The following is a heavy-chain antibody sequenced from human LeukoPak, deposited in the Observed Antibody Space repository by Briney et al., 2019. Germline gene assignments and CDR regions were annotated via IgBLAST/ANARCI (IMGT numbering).Heavy chain of an antibody. CDR1: GYTFTSYG. Sequence: ASVKVSCKASGYTFTSYGISWLRQAPRQGLERMGWISAYNGNTNYAQQLQGRITMTTDTSTTTAYMEPRTLRSDNTAVYYCARDRPGLSFWSGYNTGDERFDYWGQGTLVTVSS. CDR2: ISAYNGNT. D-gene: IGHD3-3*01. CDR3: ARDRPGLSFWSGYNTGDERFDY. V-gene: IGHV1-18*01. J-gene: IGHJ4*02.